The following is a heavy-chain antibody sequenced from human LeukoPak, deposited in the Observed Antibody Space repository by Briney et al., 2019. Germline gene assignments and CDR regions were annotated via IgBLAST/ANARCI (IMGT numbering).Heavy chain of an antibody. CDR2: IIPALDRA. D-gene: IGHD3/OR15-3a*01. CDR1: GGNFNNYA. Sequence: SVKVSCKASGGNFNNYAVNWVRQAPGQGLQWMGRIIPALDRANYAHNFQGRLTITADKSTKTAFMELSSLRSEDTGLYFCARRTDAVDDAFDIWGQGTMLTVSS. J-gene: IGHJ3*02. CDR3: ARRTDAVDDAFDI. V-gene: IGHV1-69*04.